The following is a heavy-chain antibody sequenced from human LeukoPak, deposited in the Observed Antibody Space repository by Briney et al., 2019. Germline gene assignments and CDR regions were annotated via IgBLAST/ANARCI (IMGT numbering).Heavy chain of an antibody. CDR1: GFTFSSYG. CDR3: GKDQGYCSSTSCYNFDY. V-gene: IGHV3-30*18. CDR2: ISYDGSNK. Sequence: PGGSLRLSCAASGFTFSSYGMHWVRQAPGKGLEWVAVISYDGSNKYYADSVKGRFTISRDNSKNTLYLQMNSLRAEDTAVYYCGKDQGYCSSTSCYNFDYWGQGTLVTVSS. D-gene: IGHD2-2*02. J-gene: IGHJ4*02.